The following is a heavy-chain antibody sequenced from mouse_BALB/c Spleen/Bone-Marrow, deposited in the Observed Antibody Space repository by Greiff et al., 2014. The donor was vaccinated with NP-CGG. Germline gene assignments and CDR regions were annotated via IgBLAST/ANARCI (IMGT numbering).Heavy chain of an antibody. CDR2: INNGGTYT. V-gene: IGHV5-6*01. CDR1: GFTFSSYG. Sequence: EVKLVESGGDLVKPGGSLKLSCAASGFTFSSYGMSWVRQTPDKRLEWVGTINNGGTYTYYPDSVKGRFTISRDNAKNTLYLQMSSLKSEDTAMYYCALNWDSAYWGQGTLVTVSA. CDR3: ALNWDSAY. J-gene: IGHJ3*01. D-gene: IGHD4-1*02.